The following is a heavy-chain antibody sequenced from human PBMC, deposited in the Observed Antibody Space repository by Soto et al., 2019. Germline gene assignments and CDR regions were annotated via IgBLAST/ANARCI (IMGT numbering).Heavy chain of an antibody. J-gene: IGHJ4*02. Sequence: ASVKVSCKASGYTFTSYGISWVRQAPGQGLEWMGWISAYNGNTNYAQKLQGRVTMTTDTSTSTAYMELRSLRSDDTAVYYCARLPRGYYSGYKYYFDYWGQGTLVTVSS. V-gene: IGHV1-18*01. CDR2: ISAYNGNT. CDR3: ARLPRGYYSGYKYYFDY. CDR1: GYTFTSYG. D-gene: IGHD5-12*01.